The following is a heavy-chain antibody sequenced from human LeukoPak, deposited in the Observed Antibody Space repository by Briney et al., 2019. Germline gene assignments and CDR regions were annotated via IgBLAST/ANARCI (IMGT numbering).Heavy chain of an antibody. CDR1: GLTFSSYA. V-gene: IGHV3-23*01. CDR3: AKDLVGATVRGDY. D-gene: IGHD1-26*01. CDR2: ISGSGGST. Sequence: PGGSLRLSCAASGLTFSSYAMSWVRQAPGKGLEWVSAISGSGGSTYYADSVKGRFTISRDNSKNTLYLQMNSLRAEDTAVYYCAKDLVGATVRGDYWGQGTLVTVSS. J-gene: IGHJ4*02.